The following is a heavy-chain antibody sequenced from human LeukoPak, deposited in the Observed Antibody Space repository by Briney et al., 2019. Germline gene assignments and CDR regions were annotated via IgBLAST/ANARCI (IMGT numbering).Heavy chain of an antibody. J-gene: IGHJ5*02. CDR3: ARDGSTDTSLVINNWFDP. V-gene: IGHV3-30*04. Sequence: GGSLRLSCAASGFTFSSYAMHWVRQAPGKGLEWVAVISYDGSNKYCADSVKGRFTISRDNSKNTLYLQMNSLRAEDTAVYYCARDGSTDTSLVINNWFDPWGRGTLVTVSS. CDR1: GFTFSSYA. CDR2: ISYDGSNK. D-gene: IGHD3-9*01.